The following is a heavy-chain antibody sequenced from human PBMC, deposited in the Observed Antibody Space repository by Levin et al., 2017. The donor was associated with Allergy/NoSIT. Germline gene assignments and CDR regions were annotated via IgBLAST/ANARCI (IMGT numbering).Heavy chain of an antibody. CDR2: IDWDDDK. D-gene: IGHD6-13*01. CDR3: ARINPLDYSSTSYYFDY. J-gene: IGHJ4*02. Sequence: SGPTLVKPPQTLTLTCTFSGFSLSTSGMRVSWIRQPPGKALEWLTRIDWDDDKFYSTSLKTRLTVSKDTSKNQVVLTMTNMDPVDTATYFCARINPLDYSSTSYYFDYWGQGTLVTVSS. V-gene: IGHV2-70*04. CDR1: GFSLSTSGMR.